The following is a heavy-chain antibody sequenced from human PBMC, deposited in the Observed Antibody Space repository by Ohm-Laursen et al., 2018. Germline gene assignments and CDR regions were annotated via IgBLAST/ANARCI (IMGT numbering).Heavy chain of an antibody. D-gene: IGHD6-13*01. J-gene: IGHJ6*02. CDR2: ISYDGSNK. Sequence: SLRLSCAASGFTFSSYGMHWVRQAPGKGLEWVAVISYDGSNKYYADSVKGRFTISRDNSKNTLYLQMNSLRAEDTAVYYCAKDLVRTTPLHSSSWYYYYYYGMDVWGQGTTVTVSS. CDR3: AKDLVRTTPLHSSSWYYYYYYGMDV. CDR1: GFTFSSYG. V-gene: IGHV3-30*18.